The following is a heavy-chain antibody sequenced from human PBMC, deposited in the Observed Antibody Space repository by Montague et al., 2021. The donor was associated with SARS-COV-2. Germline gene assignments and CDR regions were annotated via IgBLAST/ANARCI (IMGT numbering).Heavy chain of an antibody. Sequence: PALVKPTQTLTLTYTFSGVSLTSNNVGVGWIRRPPGKAMECLAFVYWDVDKRYSPSLQSRLTITKDTSKNQVVLTMTNMDPVDTGTYYCAHRRRNYGMDVWGQGTTVTVSS. J-gene: IGHJ6*02. V-gene: IGHV2-5*02. CDR2: VYWDVDK. CDR3: AHRRRNYGMDV. CDR1: GVSLTSNNVG.